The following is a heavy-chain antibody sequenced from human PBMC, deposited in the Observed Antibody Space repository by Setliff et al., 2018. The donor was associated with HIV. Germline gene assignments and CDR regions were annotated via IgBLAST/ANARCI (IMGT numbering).Heavy chain of an antibody. Sequence: SVKVSCKASGYTFTSYAMHWVRQAPGQRLEWMGGIIPIFGTANYAQKFQGRVTITADESTSTAYMELSSLRSEDTAVYYCATGGSVPGGDWFDPWGQGTLVTVSS. CDR1: GYTFTSYA. V-gene: IGHV1-69*13. D-gene: IGHD2-2*01. J-gene: IGHJ5*02. CDR3: ATGGSVPGGDWFDP. CDR2: IIPIFGTA.